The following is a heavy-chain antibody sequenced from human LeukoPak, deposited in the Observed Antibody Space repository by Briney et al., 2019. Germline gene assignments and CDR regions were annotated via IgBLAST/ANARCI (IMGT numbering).Heavy chain of an antibody. D-gene: IGHD3-22*01. CDR2: ISASGT. CDR3: ASNYDSSGYPFDY. CDR1: GFTFRRLA. Sequence: PGGSLRLSCAASGFTFRRLAMTWVRQAPGKGLEWVSTISASGTYYADPVKGGFTISRDNAKNSLYLQMNSLRAEDTAVYYCASNYDSSGYPFDYWGQGTLVTVSS. V-gene: IGHV3-23*01. J-gene: IGHJ4*02.